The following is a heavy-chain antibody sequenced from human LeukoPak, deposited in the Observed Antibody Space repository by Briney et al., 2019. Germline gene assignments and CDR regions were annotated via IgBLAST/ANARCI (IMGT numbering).Heavy chain of an antibody. CDR3: ARYGGIAAAPLDY. V-gene: IGHV4-59*01. CDR1: GGSISSYY. J-gene: IGHJ4*02. CDR2: IYYSGST. Sequence: SETLSLTCTVSGGSISSYYWSWIRQPPGKGLEWIGYIYYSGSTNYNPSLKSRVTISVDTSKNQFSLKLSSVTAADTAVYYCARYGGIAAAPLDYWDQGTLVTVSS. D-gene: IGHD6-13*01.